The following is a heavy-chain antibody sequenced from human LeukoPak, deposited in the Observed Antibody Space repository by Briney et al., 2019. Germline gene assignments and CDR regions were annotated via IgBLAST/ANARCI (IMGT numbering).Heavy chain of an antibody. V-gene: IGHV4-34*01. CDR2: INHSGST. J-gene: IGHJ6*02. Sequence: SETLSLTCTVSGGSISSYYWSWIRQPPGKGLEWIGEINHSGSTNYNPSLKSRVTISVDTSKNQFSLKLSSVTAADTAVYYCASPLNFDWFLSVWGQGTTVTVSS. CDR3: ASPLNFDWFLSV. CDR1: GGSISSYY. D-gene: IGHD3-9*01.